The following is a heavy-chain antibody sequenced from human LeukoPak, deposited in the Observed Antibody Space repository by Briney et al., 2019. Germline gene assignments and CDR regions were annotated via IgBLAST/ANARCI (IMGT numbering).Heavy chain of an antibody. CDR1: GGSFSGYY. CDR3: ARRADSSGWQVIDY. D-gene: IGHD6-19*01. J-gene: IGHJ4*02. CDR2: INHSGST. Sequence: SETLSLTCAVYGGSFSGYYWSWIRQPPGKGLEWIGEINHSGSTNYNPSLKSRVTISVDTSKNQFSLKLSSVTAADTAVYYCARRADSSGWQVIDYWGQGTLVTVSS. V-gene: IGHV4-34*01.